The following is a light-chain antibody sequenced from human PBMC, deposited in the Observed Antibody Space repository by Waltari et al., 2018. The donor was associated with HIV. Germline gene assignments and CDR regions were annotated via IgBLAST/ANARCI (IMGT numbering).Light chain of an antibody. CDR1: QSVSSSY. J-gene: IGKJ2*01. V-gene: IGKV3-20*01. CDR3: QQYGSSYT. CDR2: GAS. Sequence: EIVLTPSPVTLSLSPGDRATLSCRASQSVSSSYLAWYQQKPGQAPRLLIYGASSRATGIPDRFSGSGSGTDFTLTISRLEPEDFAVYYCQQYGSSYTFGQGTKLEIK.